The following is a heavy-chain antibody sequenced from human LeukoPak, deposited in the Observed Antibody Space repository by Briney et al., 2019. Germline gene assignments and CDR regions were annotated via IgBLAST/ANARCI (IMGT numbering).Heavy chain of an antibody. CDR1: GFTFSSYS. J-gene: IGHJ3*02. Sequence: GGSLRLSCAASGFTFSSYSMNWVRQAPGKGLEWVSSISSSSSYIYYADSVKGRFTISRDNAKNSLYLQMNSLRAEDTAVYYCASWAAAGAFDIWGQGTMVTVSS. CDR2: ISSSSSYI. V-gene: IGHV3-21*01. D-gene: IGHD6-13*01. CDR3: ASWAAAGAFDI.